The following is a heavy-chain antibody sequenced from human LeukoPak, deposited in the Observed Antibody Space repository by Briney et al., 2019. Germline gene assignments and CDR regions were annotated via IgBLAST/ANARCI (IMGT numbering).Heavy chain of an antibody. J-gene: IGHJ4*02. D-gene: IGHD6-13*01. CDR2: IYYSGST. V-gene: IGHV4-34*01. CDR1: GGSFSGYY. CDR3: ARDVFDRIAAAGLDY. Sequence: SETLSLTCAVYGGSFSGYYWGWIRQPPGKGLEWIGSIYYSGSTYYNPSLKSRVTISVDTSKNQFSLKLSSVTAADTAVYYCARDVFDRIAAAGLDYWGQGTLVTVSS.